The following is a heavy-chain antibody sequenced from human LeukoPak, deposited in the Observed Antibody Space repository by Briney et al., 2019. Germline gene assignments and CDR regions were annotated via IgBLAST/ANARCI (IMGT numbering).Heavy chain of an antibody. Sequence: GGSLRLSCAASGFTFSRYSMNWVRQAPGKGLEWVSSVRGSGSSTYYADSVKGRFTISRDNSKNALFLQMSSLRLDDTAVYYCAKISSGSCHWGQGTLVTVSS. CDR3: AKISSGSCH. CDR2: VRGSGSST. CDR1: GFTFSRYS. D-gene: IGHD6-13*01. J-gene: IGHJ4*02. V-gene: IGHV3-23*01.